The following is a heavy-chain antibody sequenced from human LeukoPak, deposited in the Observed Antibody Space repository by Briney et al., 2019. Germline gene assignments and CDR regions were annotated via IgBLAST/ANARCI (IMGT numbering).Heavy chain of an antibody. CDR2: IYYSGST. J-gene: IGHJ3*02. Sequence: SSYSMNWVRQAPGKGLEWIGSIYYSGSTYYNPSLKSRVTISVDTSKNQFSLKLSSVTAADTAVYYCARGYLGADAFDIWGQGTMVTVSS. V-gene: IGHV4-39*07. CDR1: SSYS. D-gene: IGHD3-3*01. CDR3: ARGYLGADAFDI.